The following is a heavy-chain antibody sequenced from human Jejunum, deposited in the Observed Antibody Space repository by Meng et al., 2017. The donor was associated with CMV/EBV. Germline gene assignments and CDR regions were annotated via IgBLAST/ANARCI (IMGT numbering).Heavy chain of an antibody. D-gene: IGHD5-24*01. Sequence: QGQVGQSGAEVKKSGSSVKVSCKASGGTFSSYAISWVRQAPGQGLEWMGGIIPILGIANYAQKFQGRVTITADKSTSTAYMELSSLRSEDTAVYYCAREGPGGMATTPYFDYWGQGTLVTVSS. CDR3: AREGPGGMATTPYFDY. CDR2: IIPILGIA. J-gene: IGHJ4*02. CDR1: GGTFSSYA. V-gene: IGHV1-69*10.